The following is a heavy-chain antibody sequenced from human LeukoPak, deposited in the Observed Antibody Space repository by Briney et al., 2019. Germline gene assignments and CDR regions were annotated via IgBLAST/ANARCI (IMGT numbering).Heavy chain of an antibody. D-gene: IGHD3-22*01. CDR1: GGSISSGSYY. CDR2: IYTSGST. J-gene: IGHJ4*02. V-gene: IGHV4-61*02. CDR3: ARTGVVKYYYDSSGYYYEV. Sequence: TSQTLSLTCTVSGGSISSGSYYWSWIRQPAGKGLEWIGRIYTSGSTNYNPSLKGRVTISVDTSKNQFSLKLSSVTAADTAVYYCARTGVVKYYYDSSGYYYEVWGQGTLVTVSS.